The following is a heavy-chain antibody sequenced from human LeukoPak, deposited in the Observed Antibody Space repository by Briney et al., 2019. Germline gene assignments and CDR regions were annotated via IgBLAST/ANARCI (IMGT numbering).Heavy chain of an antibody. CDR2: IRYDGSDK. CDR1: GFNLSAYA. J-gene: IGHJ4*02. V-gene: IGHV3-30*02. Sequence: GGSLRLSCAASGFNLSAYAMHWARQAPGKGLEWVSLIRYDGSDKYYADSVKGRFTISRDISKNTLNLQMNSLRAEDTAVYYCAKDASSSSSLGDWGQGTLVTVSS. CDR3: AKDASSSSSLGD. D-gene: IGHD6-6*01.